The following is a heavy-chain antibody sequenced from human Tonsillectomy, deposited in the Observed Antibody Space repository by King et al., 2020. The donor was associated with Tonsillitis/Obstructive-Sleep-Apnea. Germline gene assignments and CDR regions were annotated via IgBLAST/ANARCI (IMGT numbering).Heavy chain of an antibody. D-gene: IGHD4-17*01. Sequence: QLQESGPGLVKPSQTLSLTCTVSGGTISRRGYYWSWIRQHPGKGLEWIGYIYYSGSPHYNPSLKSLITISVDTSKNRFSLKLTSVTAADTAVYFCARVHSGDPDTFDIWGRGTMVTVSS. CDR1: GGTISRRGYY. V-gene: IGHV4-31*01. CDR3: ARVHSGDPDTFDI. J-gene: IGHJ3*02. CDR2: IYYSGSP.